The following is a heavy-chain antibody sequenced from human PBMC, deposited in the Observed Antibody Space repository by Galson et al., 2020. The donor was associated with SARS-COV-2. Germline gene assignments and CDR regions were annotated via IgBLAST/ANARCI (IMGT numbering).Heavy chain of an antibody. J-gene: IGHJ4*02. CDR2: INWNSVSI. CDR1: GFTFDDYA. V-gene: IGHV3-9*01. CDR3: AKSSARYSSGWYGSFVDS. Sequence: SLKISCAASGFTFDDYAMHWVRQGPGKGLEWVSGINWNSVSIGYVDSVKGRFTISRDNAKKSLYLQMNSLRVEDTALYYCAKSSARYSSGWYGSFVDSRGQGTLVTVS. D-gene: IGHD6-19*01.